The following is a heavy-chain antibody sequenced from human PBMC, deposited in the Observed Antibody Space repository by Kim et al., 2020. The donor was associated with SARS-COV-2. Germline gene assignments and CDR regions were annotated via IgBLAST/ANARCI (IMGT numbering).Heavy chain of an antibody. Sequence: GGSLRLSCAVSGFSFSSHAMTWVRQAPGKGLEWVSAISNNGGKTYYADSVKGRFTISRDNSKNTLYLQMNSLRAEDTAIYFCGKDALVISDGIRGYFDYWGQGTLVAASS. CDR1: GFSFSSHA. V-gene: IGHV3-23*01. CDR2: ISNNGGKT. J-gene: IGHJ4*02. CDR3: GKDALVISDGIRGYFDY. D-gene: IGHD2-2*02.